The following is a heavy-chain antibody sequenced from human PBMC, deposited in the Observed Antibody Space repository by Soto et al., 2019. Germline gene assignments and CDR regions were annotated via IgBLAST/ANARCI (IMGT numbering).Heavy chain of an antibody. V-gene: IGHV3-23*01. CDR1: GFTFSSYA. CDR3: AKELRFLEWSRSYFDY. D-gene: IGHD3-3*01. CDR2: ISGSGGST. Sequence: PGGSLRLSCAASGFTFSSYAMSWVRQAPGKGLEWVSAISGSGGSTYYADSVKGRFTISRDNSKNTLYLQMNSLRAEDTAVYYCAKELRFLEWSRSYFDYWGQGTLVTVSS. J-gene: IGHJ4*02.